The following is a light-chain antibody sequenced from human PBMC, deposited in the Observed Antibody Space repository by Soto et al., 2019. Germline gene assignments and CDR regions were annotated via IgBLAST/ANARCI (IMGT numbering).Light chain of an antibody. CDR3: SSYTSSSTLV. Sequence: QSALTQPASESGSPGQSITISCTGSSSDVGGYKYVSWYQQHPGKAPKLMIYEVSSRPSGVSNRFSGSKSGNTASLTISGLQAEDEADYYCSSYTSSSTLVFGGGTKVTVL. CDR2: EVS. CDR1: SSDVGGYKY. V-gene: IGLV2-14*01. J-gene: IGLJ3*02.